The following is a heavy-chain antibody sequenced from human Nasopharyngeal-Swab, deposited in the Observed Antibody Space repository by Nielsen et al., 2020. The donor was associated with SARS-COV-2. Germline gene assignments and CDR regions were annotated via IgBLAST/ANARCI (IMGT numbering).Heavy chain of an antibody. D-gene: IGHD4-11*01. J-gene: IGHJ1*01. CDR1: GFNVSNNY. Sequence: GGSLRLSCAASGFNVSNNYMTWVRQAPGKGLEWVSIIYSSGSIYHADSVKGRFIISRDTSKNILSLRMNSLRVEDTAVYYCASAVTGPLYWGQGTLVTVSS. V-gene: IGHV3-53*01. CDR2: IYSSGSI. CDR3: ASAVTGPLY.